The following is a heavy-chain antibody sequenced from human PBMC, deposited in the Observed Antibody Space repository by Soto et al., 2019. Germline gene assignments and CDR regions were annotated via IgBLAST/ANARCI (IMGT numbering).Heavy chain of an antibody. J-gene: IGHJ3*02. CDR3: ARDYNAEAFDI. V-gene: IGHV3-48*01. Sequence: GGSLRLSCAASGFTFSSYSMNWVRQAPGKGLEWVSYISSSSSTIYYADAVKGRFTISRDNAKNSLYLQMNSLRAEDTAVYYCARDYNAEAFDIWGQGTMVTVSS. CDR1: GFTFSSYS. D-gene: IGHD1-1*01. CDR2: ISSSSSTI.